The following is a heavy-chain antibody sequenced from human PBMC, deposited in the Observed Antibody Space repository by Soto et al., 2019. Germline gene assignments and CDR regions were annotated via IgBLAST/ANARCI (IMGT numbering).Heavy chain of an antibody. CDR1: EGTFNSYA. J-gene: IGHJ4*02. D-gene: IGHD6-13*01. CDR3: ASGASRWYPSVFDS. V-gene: IGHV1-69*01. CDR2: IVPYYNTL. Sequence: QAQVVQSGAEVRKPGSSVKLSCKASEGTFNSYAIAWVRQAPGQGLEWMGGIVPYYNTLNYAQKFQDRVTITAADSTNTVYMELRSLRSDDTAVYFCASGASRWYPSVFDSWAQGTLVTVSS.